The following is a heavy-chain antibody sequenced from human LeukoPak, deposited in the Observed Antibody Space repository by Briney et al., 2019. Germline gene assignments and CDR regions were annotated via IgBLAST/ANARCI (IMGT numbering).Heavy chain of an antibody. J-gene: IGHJ3*02. CDR3: ARVGSNGLLWFGELLADNAFDI. CDR1: GGSISSYY. Sequence: SETLSLTCTVSGGSISSYYWSWIRQPPGKGLEWVGHIYYSGSTNYNPSLKSRVTISVDTSKNQFSLKLSSVTAADTAVYYCARVGSNGLLWFGELLADNAFDIWGQGTMVTVSS. CDR2: IYYSGST. D-gene: IGHD3-10*01. V-gene: IGHV4-59*01.